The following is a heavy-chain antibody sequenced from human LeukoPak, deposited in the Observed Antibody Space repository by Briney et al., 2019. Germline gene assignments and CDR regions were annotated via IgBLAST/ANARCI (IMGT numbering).Heavy chain of an antibody. CDR1: GDSVSNNSGA. J-gene: IGHJ4*02. CDR3: ARTMADTVAVDY. CDR2: TYYRSKWYN. V-gene: IGHV6-1*01. D-gene: IGHD4-11*01. Sequence: PSQTLSFTCAISGDSVSNNSGAWNWIRQSPSRGLEWLGRTYYRSKWYNGYAVSVKSRITINPDTSKNQFSLQLNSVSPEDTAVYYCARTMADTVAVDYWGQGTLVTVSS.